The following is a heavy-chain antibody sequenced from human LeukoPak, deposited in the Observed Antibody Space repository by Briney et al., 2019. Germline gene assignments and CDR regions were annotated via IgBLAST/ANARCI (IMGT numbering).Heavy chain of an antibody. CDR2: FDPEDGET. D-gene: IGHD3-22*01. V-gene: IGHV1-24*01. CDR1: GYTLTELY. CDR3: VDSRGYMGAFDI. J-gene: IGHJ3*02. Sequence: ASLWVSSKVSGYTLTELYMHGVRHTPRKRLGRMGGFDPEDGETIYALKFQGRVTMTEDTSTDTAYMELVSLRSKDTAVYFCVDSRGYMGAFDIWGQGTMVTVSS.